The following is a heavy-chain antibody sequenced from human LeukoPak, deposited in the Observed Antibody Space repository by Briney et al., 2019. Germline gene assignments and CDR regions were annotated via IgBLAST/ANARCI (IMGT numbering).Heavy chain of an antibody. D-gene: IGHD3-3*01. Sequence: GGSLRLSCAASGFTFSIYAMSWVRQAPGKGLEWVSGISGGGGNTYHADSVKGRFTIPRDNSKNTLYLQMNSLRAEDTAVYYCAKDRDFGAPQYWGQGSLVTVSS. V-gene: IGHV3-23*01. CDR3: AKDRDFGAPQY. J-gene: IGHJ4*02. CDR1: GFTFSIYA. CDR2: ISGGGGNT.